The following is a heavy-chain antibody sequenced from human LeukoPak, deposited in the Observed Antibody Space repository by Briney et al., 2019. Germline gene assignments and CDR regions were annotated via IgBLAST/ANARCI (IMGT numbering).Heavy chain of an antibody. CDR1: GFTFSSYA. V-gene: IGHV3-30-3*01. CDR3: ARAMGAAAGFGMDV. J-gene: IGHJ6*02. CDR2: ISYDGSNK. Sequence: GGSLRLSCAASGFTFSSYAMHWVRQAPGKGLEWVAVISYDGSNKYYADSVKGRFTISRDNSKNTLYLQMNSLRAEDTAVYYRARAMGAAAGFGMDVWGQGTTVTVSS. D-gene: IGHD6-13*01.